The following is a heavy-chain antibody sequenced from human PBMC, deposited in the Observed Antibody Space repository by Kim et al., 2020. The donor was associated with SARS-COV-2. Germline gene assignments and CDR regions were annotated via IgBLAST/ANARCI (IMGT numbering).Heavy chain of an antibody. CDR2: ISYDGSNK. D-gene: IGHD1-26*01. V-gene: IGHV3-30*18. CDR1: GFTFSSYG. CDR3: AKGYSGSYRDAFDI. Sequence: GRSLRLSCAASGFTFSSYGMHWVRQAPGKGLEWVAVISYDGSNKYYADSVKGRFTISRDNSKNTLYLQMNSLRAEDTAGYYCAKGYSGSYRDAFDIWGQG. J-gene: IGHJ3*02.